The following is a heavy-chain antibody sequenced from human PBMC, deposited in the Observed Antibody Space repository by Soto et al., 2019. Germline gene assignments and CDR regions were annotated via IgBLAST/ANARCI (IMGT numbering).Heavy chain of an antibody. CDR2: IWSDGSNK. CDR1: GFTFSSYG. V-gene: IGHV3-33*01. CDR3: ARVAAQKWIQLWSQLDC. J-gene: IGHJ4*02. D-gene: IGHD5-18*01. Sequence: QVQLVESGGGVVQPGRSLRLSCAASGFTFSSYGMHWVRQAPGKGLEWLAVIWSDGSNKYHSDSVKGRFTISRDNSKKTLNLQMNSLRAEDKAVYYCARVAAQKWIQLWSQLDCWGQGTLVTVSS.